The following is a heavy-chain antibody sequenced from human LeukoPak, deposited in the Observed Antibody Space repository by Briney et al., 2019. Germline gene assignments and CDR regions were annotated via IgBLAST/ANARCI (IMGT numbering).Heavy chain of an antibody. Sequence: WESLSLTCAAYGGTFSGYYWSWIRQPPGKGLEWIGEINHSGGTNYNPSLMSGVTISVDTSTNQFSLTLSSVTAADTAVYYCARAGFYSSGWFDYWGQGTLVTVSS. V-gene: IGHV4-34*01. CDR2: INHSGGT. CDR1: GGTFSGYY. J-gene: IGHJ4*02. CDR3: ARAGFYSSGWFDY. D-gene: IGHD6-19*01.